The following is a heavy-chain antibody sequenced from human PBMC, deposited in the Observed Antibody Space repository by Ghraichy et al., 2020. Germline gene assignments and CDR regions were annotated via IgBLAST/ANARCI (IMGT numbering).Heavy chain of an antibody. Sequence: SETLSLTCTVSGGSISSSSYYWGWIRQPPGKGLEWIASFYYSGSSYCNPSLKSRVTMSEDTSKIQFFLKLSSVTAADTAVYYCVRSARQAWFTQGINYFENWGQGTQVTVSS. D-gene: IGHD3-10*01. CDR1: GGSISSSSYY. J-gene: IGHJ4*02. CDR2: FYYSGSS. V-gene: IGHV4-39*01. CDR3: VRSARQAWFTQGINYFEN.